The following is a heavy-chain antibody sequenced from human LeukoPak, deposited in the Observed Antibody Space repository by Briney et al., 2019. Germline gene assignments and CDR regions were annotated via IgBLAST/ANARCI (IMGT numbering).Heavy chain of an antibody. CDR3: TTQFISIAAAGGDY. V-gene: IGHV3-73*01. J-gene: IGHJ4*02. CDR2: IRSKANSYAT. Sequence: GGSLKLSWAASGFTFSGSAMHWVRQASGKGLEWVGRIRSKANSYATAYAASVKGRFTISRGDSKNTAYLQMNSLKTEDTAVYYCTTQFISIAAAGGDYWGQGTLVTVSS. D-gene: IGHD6-13*01. CDR1: GFTFSGSA.